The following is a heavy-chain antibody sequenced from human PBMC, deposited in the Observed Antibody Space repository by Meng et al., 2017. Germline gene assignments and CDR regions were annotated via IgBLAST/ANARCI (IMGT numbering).Heavy chain of an antibody. V-gene: IGHV3-74*01. J-gene: IGHJ4*02. CDR1: GFTFNNYW. CDR3: LDEAPRSDY. D-gene: IGHD1-1*01. Sequence: EVQLVESGGGLVQPGGSLICSCSASGFTFNNYWMHWVRQVPGKGLVWVSRISGDGSITNYADSVKGRFTISRDNAKNTLYLQMNSLRPEDTAVYYCLDEAPRSDYWGQGSLVTVSS. CDR2: ISGDGSIT.